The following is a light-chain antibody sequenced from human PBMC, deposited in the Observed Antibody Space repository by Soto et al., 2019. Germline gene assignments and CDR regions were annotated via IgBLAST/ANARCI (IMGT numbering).Light chain of an antibody. CDR3: SSYTRNSTLI. Sequence: QSALTQPASMSGSPGQSITISCTGTSSDIGGYNYISWYQQLPGKAPKFIIYDVRNRPSGVSNRFSGSRSGNTASLTISGLQGEDEADYYCSSYTRNSTLIFGGGTKLTVL. V-gene: IGLV2-14*01. CDR1: SSDIGGYNY. J-gene: IGLJ2*01. CDR2: DVR.